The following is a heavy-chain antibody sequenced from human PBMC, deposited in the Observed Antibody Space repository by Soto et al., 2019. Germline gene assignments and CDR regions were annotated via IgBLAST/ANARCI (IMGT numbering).Heavy chain of an antibody. CDR1: GGSISSYY. V-gene: IGHV4-59*01. J-gene: IGHJ4*02. CDR3: ARESGGSSWYAY. CDR2: IYNSGRT. Sequence: SETLSLTCTVSGGSISSYYWSWIRQPPGKGLEWIGYIYNSGRTNYNPSLKSRVTMSVDTSRNQFPLKLTSVTAADTAVYYCARESGGSSWYAYWGQGTLVTVSS. D-gene: IGHD6-13*01.